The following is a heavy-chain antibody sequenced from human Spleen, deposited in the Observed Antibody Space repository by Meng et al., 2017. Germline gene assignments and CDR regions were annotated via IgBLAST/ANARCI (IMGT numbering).Heavy chain of an antibody. CDR1: GFTFSDYY. D-gene: IGHD1-26*01. CDR3: ARGAYSGTYHYGMAV. Sequence: GESLKISCGASGFTFSDYYMTWIRQAPGKGLEWLADMSSSGNSIYYADSVQGRFTISRDNAKNSLYLQMNRLTVEDTAVYYCARGAYSGTYHYGMAVWGPGTTVTVSS. V-gene: IGHV3-11*04. CDR2: MSSSGNSI. J-gene: IGHJ6*02.